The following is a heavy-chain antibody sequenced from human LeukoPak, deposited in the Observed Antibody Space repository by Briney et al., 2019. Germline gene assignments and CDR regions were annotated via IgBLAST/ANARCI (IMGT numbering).Heavy chain of an antibody. CDR2: INPNSGGT. CDR3: ASSGPGIYYYYYMDV. D-gene: IGHD3-10*01. Sequence: ASVKVSCKASGYTFTGYYMHWVRQAPGQGLEWMGWINPNSGGTNYAQKFQGRVTMTRDTSISTAYMELSRLRSDDTAVYYCASSGPGIYYYYYMDVWGKGTTVTVSS. V-gene: IGHV1-2*02. J-gene: IGHJ6*03. CDR1: GYTFTGYY.